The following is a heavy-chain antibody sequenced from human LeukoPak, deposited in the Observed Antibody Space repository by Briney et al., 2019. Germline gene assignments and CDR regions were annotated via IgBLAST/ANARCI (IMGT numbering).Heavy chain of an antibody. CDR2: IYYSGST. CDR1: XNYX. D-gene: IGHD1-1*01. V-gene: IGHV4-39*06. Sequence: XNYXWGWIRQPPGEGXXGIGSIYYSGSTYYNSSLQSRVTISGQXXNNQFALKLRSVNAADTAVVYGXXXTGAGLIDYWGQGTLVTVSS. CDR3: XXXTGAGLIDY. J-gene: IGHJ4*02.